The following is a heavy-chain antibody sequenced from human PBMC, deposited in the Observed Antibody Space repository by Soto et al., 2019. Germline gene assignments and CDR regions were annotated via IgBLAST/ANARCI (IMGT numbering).Heavy chain of an antibody. J-gene: IGHJ5*02. CDR3: SKSSGSCNNTGCYPNYSDP. CDR1: VVSVSTSV. V-gene: IGHV3-23*01. D-gene: IGHD2-8*01. CDR2: ITGSGATT. Sequence: GWSLGLACAASVVSVSTSVMAGFLKAQRKGLEWVSTITGSGATTYYADSVKGRFTISRDNSENTLYLQMNSLRAEDTALYYCSKSSGSCNNTGCYPNYSDPWGQGTLVTVSS.